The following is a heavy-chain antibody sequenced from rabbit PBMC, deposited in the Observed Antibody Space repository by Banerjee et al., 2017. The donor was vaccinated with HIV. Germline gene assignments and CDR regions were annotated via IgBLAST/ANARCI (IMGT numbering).Heavy chain of an antibody. CDR3: ARDADGSGWTLFNL. D-gene: IGHD1-1*01. J-gene: IGHJ4*01. V-gene: IGHV1S40*01. CDR1: GFSFSSGYD. Sequence: QSLEESGGDLVKPGASLTLTCTASGFSFSSGYDICWVRQAPGKGLEWIACIYTGSSGDTHYASWAKGRFTISKTSSTTVTLQMTSLTAADTATYFCARDADGSGWTLFNLWGPGTLVTVS. CDR2: IYTGSSGDT.